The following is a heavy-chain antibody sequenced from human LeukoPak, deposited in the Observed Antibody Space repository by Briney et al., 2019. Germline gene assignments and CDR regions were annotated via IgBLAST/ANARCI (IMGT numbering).Heavy chain of an antibody. CDR1: GYTFTSYD. CDR2: MNPNSGNT. J-gene: IGHJ5*02. CDR3: ARGGGGHYYDSSGYYLNWFDP. V-gene: IGHV1-8*01. D-gene: IGHD3-22*01. Sequence: ASVKVSCKASGYTFTSYDINWARQATGQGLEWMGWMNPNSGNTGYAQKFQGRVTMTRDTSTSTVYMELSSLRSEDTAVYYCARGGGGHYYDSSGYYLNWFDPWGQGTLVTVSS.